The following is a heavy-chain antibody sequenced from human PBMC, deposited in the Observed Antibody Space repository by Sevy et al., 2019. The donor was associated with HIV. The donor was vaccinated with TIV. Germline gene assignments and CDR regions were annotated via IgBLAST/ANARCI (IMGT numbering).Heavy chain of an antibody. V-gene: IGHV3-21*01. CDR1: GFTFSSYS. CDR3: ARDKESSYFDD. CDR2: ISSSSSYI. Sequence: GGFLRLSCAASGFTFSSYSMNWVRQAPGKGLEWVSSISSSSSYIYYADSVKGRFTISRDNAKNSLYLQMNSLRAEDTAVYYCARDKESSYFDDWGQGTLVTVSS. D-gene: IGHD2-2*01. J-gene: IGHJ4*02.